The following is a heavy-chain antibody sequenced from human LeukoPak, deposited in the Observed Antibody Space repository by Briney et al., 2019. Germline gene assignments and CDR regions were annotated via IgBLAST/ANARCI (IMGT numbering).Heavy chain of an antibody. CDR1: GFAVNGDN. J-gene: IGHJ4*02. D-gene: IGHD3-3*01. CDR3: SRRSGGYYDH. V-gene: IGHV3-66*02. CDR2: IYSDHDDGHT. Sequence: PGGSLRLSCAASGFAVNGDNMSWVRQAPGKRLEWVSVIYSDHDDGHTNYADSVRGRFTISRDNSKNMVYLQMNSLRVEDTAVYYCSRRSGGYYDHWGQGTLVTVSS.